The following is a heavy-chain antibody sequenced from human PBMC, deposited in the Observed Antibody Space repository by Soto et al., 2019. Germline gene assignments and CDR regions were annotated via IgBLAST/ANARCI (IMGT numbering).Heavy chain of an antibody. CDR1: GGTFSSYA. CDR2: IIPIFGTA. Sequence: QVQLVQSGAEVKKPGSSVKVSCKASGGTFSSYAISWVRQAPGQGLEWMGGIIPIFGTANYAQKFQGRVTITADKSTSTAYMELSSLRSEDTAVYYCARDGGQDILTGYFVSSWFDPWGQGTLVTVSS. V-gene: IGHV1-69*06. J-gene: IGHJ5*02. CDR3: ARDGGQDILTGYFVSSWFDP. D-gene: IGHD3-9*01.